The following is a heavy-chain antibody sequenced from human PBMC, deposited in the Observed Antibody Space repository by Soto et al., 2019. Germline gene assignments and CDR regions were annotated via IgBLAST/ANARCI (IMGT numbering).Heavy chain of an antibody. CDR1: GGSISSSSYY. V-gene: IGHV4-39*01. J-gene: IGHJ4*02. D-gene: IGHD3-3*01. Sequence: QLQLQESGPGLVKPSETLSLTCTVSGGSISSSSYYWGWIRQPPGKGLEWIGSIYYSGSTYYNPSLKSRVTISVDTSKNQFSLKLSSVTAADTAVYYCARQVSLGVVIIPQYFDYWGQGTLVTVSS. CDR3: ARQVSLGVVIIPQYFDY. CDR2: IYYSGST.